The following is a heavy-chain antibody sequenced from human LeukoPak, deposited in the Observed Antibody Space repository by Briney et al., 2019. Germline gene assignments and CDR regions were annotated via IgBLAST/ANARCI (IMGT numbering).Heavy chain of an antibody. J-gene: IGHJ4*02. CDR3: ARGSSTWYYYFDY. CDR2: INPSSGST. D-gene: IGHD6-13*01. Sequence: ASVKVSCKVSGYTFTSSYIHWVRQAPGQGLEWMGIINPSSGSTTYAQKFQGRVAMTRDTSTSTVYMDLSSLRSEDTAVYYCARGSSTWYYYFDYWGQGTLVTVSS. V-gene: IGHV1-46*01. CDR1: GYTFTSSY.